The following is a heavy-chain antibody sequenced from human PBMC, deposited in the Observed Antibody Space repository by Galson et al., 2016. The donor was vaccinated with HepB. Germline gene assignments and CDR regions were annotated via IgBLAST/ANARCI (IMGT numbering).Heavy chain of an antibody. Sequence: SLRLSCAGSGFTFSNHYMHWVRQAPGKGLVWVSRINSDGSNANYADSVKGRFTISRDNARNTLYLHVNSLRAEDAAVYYCARENGDYLFIDYWGQGTLVTVSS. CDR3: ARENGDYLFIDY. J-gene: IGHJ4*02. CDR2: INSDGSNA. V-gene: IGHV3-74*01. CDR1: GFTFSNHY. D-gene: IGHD4-17*01.